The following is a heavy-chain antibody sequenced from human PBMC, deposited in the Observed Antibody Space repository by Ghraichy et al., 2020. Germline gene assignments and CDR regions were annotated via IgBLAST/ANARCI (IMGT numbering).Heavy chain of an antibody. V-gene: IGHV4-59*08. D-gene: IGHD2-2*01. J-gene: IGHJ5*02. CDR2: IYYSGTV. Sequence: SETLSLTCTVSGGSMSSYYWSWIRQPPGKGLEWIAYIYYSGTVSYNPSLRSRVTISVDTSKNQFSLKLNSVTAADTAVYFCARHGIRYCSGTSCWGFDPWGQGTLVTVSS. CDR1: GGSMSSYY. CDR3: ARHGIRYCSGTSCWGFDP.